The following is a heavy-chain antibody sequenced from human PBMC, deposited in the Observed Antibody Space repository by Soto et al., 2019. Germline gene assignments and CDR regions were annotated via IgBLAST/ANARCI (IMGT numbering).Heavy chain of an antibody. D-gene: IGHD2-15*01. CDR1: GGSFSGYY. J-gene: IGHJ3*02. Sequence: SATLSITCAVYGGSFSGYYWSWIRQPPGKGLEWIGEINHSGSTNYNPSLNSRVTISVDTSKNQFSLKLSSVTAADTAVYYCARRANYCSGGSCYSLDHACDIWGQGTMVTVSS. CDR3: ARRANYCSGGSCYSLDHACDI. CDR2: INHSGST. V-gene: IGHV4-34*01.